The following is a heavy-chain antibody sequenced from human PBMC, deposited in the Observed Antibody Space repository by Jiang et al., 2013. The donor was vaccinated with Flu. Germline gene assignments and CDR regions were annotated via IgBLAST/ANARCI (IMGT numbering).Heavy chain of an antibody. V-gene: IGHV3-49*04. CDR1: GFTFGDYA. CDR2: IRNKEYGGTA. CDR3: ARGDLVTGYPGDYFDN. D-gene: IGHD3-9*01. J-gene: IGHJ4*02. Sequence: QLVESGGTLVQPGRSLRLSCTGSGFTFGDYAFSWVRQAPGKGLEWVIFIRNKEYGGTAEYAPSVKGRFTISRDDSKSVAYLQMNNLKTEDSAVYYCARGDLVTGYPGDYFDNWGQGTLVTVSS.